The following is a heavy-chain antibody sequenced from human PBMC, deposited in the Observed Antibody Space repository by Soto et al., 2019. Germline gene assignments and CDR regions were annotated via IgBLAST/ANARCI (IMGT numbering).Heavy chain of an antibody. J-gene: IGHJ4*02. V-gene: IGHV4-34*01. CDR3: ARSQQLVQNFDY. Sequence: PSETLSLTCAVYGGSFSGYYWSWIRQPPGKGLEWIGEINHSGSTNYNPSIKSRVTISIDTSKNQFSLKLNSVTAADTAVYYCARSQQLVQNFDYWGQGTLVTVSS. CDR2: INHSGST. D-gene: IGHD6-13*01. CDR1: GGSFSGYY.